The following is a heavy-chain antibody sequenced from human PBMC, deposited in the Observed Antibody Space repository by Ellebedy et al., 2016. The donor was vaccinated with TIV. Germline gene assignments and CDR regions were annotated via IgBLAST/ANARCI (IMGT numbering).Heavy chain of an antibody. Sequence: MPSETLSLTCTVSGGSLSSGDYYWNWIRQPPGKGLAWIAYVHYRGYTNYNPSLESRVAISLDTSKNQVSLKLTSVTAADTAVYYCAREGIDGYNYFDYWGRGTLVTVSS. CDR1: GGSLSSGDYY. D-gene: IGHD5-24*01. CDR3: AREGIDGYNYFDY. CDR2: VHYRGYT. V-gene: IGHV4-61*08. J-gene: IGHJ4*02.